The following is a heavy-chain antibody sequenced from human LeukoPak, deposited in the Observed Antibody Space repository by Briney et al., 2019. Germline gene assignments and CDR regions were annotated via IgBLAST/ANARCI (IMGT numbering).Heavy chain of an antibody. CDR2: ISSSGSTI. CDR3: AREYVDTSMATDAFDI. D-gene: IGHD5-18*01. Sequence: PGGSLRLSCAGSGFTFSDYYMSWIRQAPGKGLEWVAYISSSGSTIYYADSVKGRFTISRDNAKNSLYLQMNSLRAEDTAVYYCAREYVDTSMATDAFDIWGQGTMVTVSS. V-gene: IGHV3-11*04. CDR1: GFTFSDYY. J-gene: IGHJ3*02.